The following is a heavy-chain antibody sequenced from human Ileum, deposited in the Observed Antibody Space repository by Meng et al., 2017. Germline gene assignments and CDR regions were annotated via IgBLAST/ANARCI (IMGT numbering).Heavy chain of an antibody. D-gene: IGHD2-21*01. CDR3: VRNEGYSLGD. Sequence: VQLQDSGPGLVKLSGTPSLTCAVSGDSISSRDWWSWVRQPPGKGLEWIGEISQESGRTNYNPSLKSRVTISLDKSKNQFSLNLNSVTAADTAVYYCVRNEGYSLGDWGQGTLVTVSS. CDR2: ISQESGRT. J-gene: IGHJ4*02. V-gene: IGHV4-4*02. CDR1: GDSISSRDW.